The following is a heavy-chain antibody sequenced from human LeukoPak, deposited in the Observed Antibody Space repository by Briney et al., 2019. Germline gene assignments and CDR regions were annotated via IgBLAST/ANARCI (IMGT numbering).Heavy chain of an antibody. CDR2: ISQSGDAK. V-gene: IGHV3-48*03. CDR3: TTQDLVVVPAASHYFDY. D-gene: IGHD2-15*01. J-gene: IGHJ4*02. Sequence: GGSLRLSCAASGSMFDTYAMNWVRQAPGKGLEWVSYISQSGDAKYYADSVKGRFTISRDNARNSLYLQMNSLRAEDTAIYYCTTQDLVVVPAASHYFDYWGQGILIIVSA. CDR1: GSMFDTYA.